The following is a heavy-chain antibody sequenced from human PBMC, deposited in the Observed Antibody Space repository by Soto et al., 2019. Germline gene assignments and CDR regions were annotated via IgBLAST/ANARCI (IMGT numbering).Heavy chain of an antibody. CDR3: AKDMVLGVVALGDY. V-gene: IGHV3-30*18. Sequence: QVQLVESGGGVVQPGRSLRLSCAASGFTFSSYGMHWVRQAPGKGLEWVAVISYDGSNKYYADSVKGRFTISRDNSKNTLYLQMNSLRSEDTAVYYCAKDMVLGVVALGDYWGQGTLVSVSS. D-gene: IGHD3-10*01. CDR2: ISYDGSNK. CDR1: GFTFSSYG. J-gene: IGHJ4*02.